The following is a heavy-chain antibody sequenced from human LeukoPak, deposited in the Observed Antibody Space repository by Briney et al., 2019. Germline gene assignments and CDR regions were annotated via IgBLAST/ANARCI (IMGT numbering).Heavy chain of an antibody. J-gene: IGHJ4*02. CDR1: GFTFSSYS. V-gene: IGHV3-21*01. CDR3: ASLDSSSYLSFVY. CDR2: ISSSSSYI. Sequence: GGSLRLSCAASGFTFSSYSMNWVRQAPGKGLEWVSSISSSSSYIYYADSVKGRFTISRDNAKNSLYLQMNSLRAEDTAVYYCASLDSSSYLSFVYWGQGTLVTVSS. D-gene: IGHD6-13*01.